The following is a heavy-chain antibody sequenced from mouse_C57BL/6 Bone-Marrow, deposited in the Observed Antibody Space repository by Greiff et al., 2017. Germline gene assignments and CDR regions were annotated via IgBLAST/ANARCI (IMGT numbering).Heavy chain of an antibody. CDR2: IYPGSGNT. V-gene: IGHV1-76*01. CDR1: GYTFTDYY. Sequence: QVQLQQSGAELVRPGASVKLSCKASGYTFTDYYINWVQQRPGQGLEWIARIYPGSGNTYYTDKFKGKATLTAEKSSITAYMQLSSLTSEAAAFYFCAGVLFYYGSPYYYAMDYWGQGTSVTVSS. J-gene: IGHJ4*01. CDR3: AGVLFYYGSPYYYAMDY. D-gene: IGHD1-1*01.